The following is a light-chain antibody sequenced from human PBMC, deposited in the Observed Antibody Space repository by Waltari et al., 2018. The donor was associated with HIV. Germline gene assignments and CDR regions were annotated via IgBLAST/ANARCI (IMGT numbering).Light chain of an antibody. CDR1: SSNIGSYN. V-gene: IGLV1-44*01. CDR2: SNN. Sequence: QSVLTQPPSASATPGQRITISCSGGSSNIGSYNVNWYQQFAGTAPKLVIYSNNQRPSGVPDLFSGSKSGTSASLDISGLQSEDEAEYYCATCDDSLNGYVFGTGTKVTVL. CDR3: ATCDDSLNGYV. J-gene: IGLJ1*01.